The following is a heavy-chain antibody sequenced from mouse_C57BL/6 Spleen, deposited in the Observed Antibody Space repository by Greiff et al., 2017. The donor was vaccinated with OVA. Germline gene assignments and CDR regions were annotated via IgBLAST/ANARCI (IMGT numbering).Heavy chain of an antibody. D-gene: IGHD1-1*01. CDR1: GFTFTDYY. J-gene: IGHJ4*01. V-gene: IGHV7-3*01. CDR2: IRNKANGYTT. CDR3: ARNYYGSSYVGYAMDY. Sequence: EVKVVESGGGLVQPGGSLSLSCAASGFTFTDYYMSWVRQPPGKALEWLGFIRNKANGYTTEYSASVKGRFTISSDNSQSILYLQMNALRAEDSATYYCARNYYGSSYVGYAMDYWGQGTSVTVSS.